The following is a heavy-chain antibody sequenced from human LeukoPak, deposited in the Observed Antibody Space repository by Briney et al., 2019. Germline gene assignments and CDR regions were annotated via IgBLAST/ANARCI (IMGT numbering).Heavy chain of an antibody. J-gene: IGHJ4*02. D-gene: IGHD2-2*02. V-gene: IGHV4-39*01. CDR1: GGSISSSSYY. CDR2: IYYSGST. CDR3: ARRGIVVVPAAIPH. Sequence: SETLSLTCTVSGGSISSSSYYWGWIRQPPGKGLEWIGSIYYSGSTYYNPSLKSRVTISVDTSKNQFSLKLSSVTAADTAVYYCARRGIVVVPAAIPHWGQGTLVTVSS.